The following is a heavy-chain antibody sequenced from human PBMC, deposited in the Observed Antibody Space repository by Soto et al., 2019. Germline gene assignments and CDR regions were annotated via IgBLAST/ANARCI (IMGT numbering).Heavy chain of an antibody. Sequence: SETLSLTCTVSGGSVSSGSYYWSWIRQPPGRGLEWIGYIYYSGSTNYNPSLKSRVTTSVDTSKDQFSLKLSSVTAADTAVYYCARSLRRPLFDPWAQGTLVTVSS. CDR2: IYYSGST. V-gene: IGHV4-61*01. CDR1: GGSVSSGSYY. D-gene: IGHD3-10*01. J-gene: IGHJ5*02. CDR3: ARSLRRPLFDP.